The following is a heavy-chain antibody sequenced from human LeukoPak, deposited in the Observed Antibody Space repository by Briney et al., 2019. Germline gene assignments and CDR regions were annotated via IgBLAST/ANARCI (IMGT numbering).Heavy chain of an antibody. CDR2: ISSSGSTI. V-gene: IGHV3-48*03. CDR1: GFTFSSYE. D-gene: IGHD1-26*01. CDR3: ARDSGSYTFVDY. J-gene: IGHJ4*02. Sequence: PGGSLRLSCADSGFTFSSYEMNWVRQAPGKGLEWVSYISSSGSTIYYADSVKGRFTISRDNAKNSLYLQMNSLRAEDTAVYYCARDSGSYTFVDYWGQGTLVTVSS.